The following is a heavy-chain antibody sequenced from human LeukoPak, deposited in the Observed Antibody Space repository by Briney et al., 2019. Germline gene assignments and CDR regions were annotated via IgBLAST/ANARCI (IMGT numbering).Heavy chain of an antibody. D-gene: IGHD3-16*01. J-gene: IGHJ4*02. V-gene: IGHV4-39*07. CDR2: IYYSGSP. CDR1: GGSISSGSYF. Sequence: SETLSLTCSVSGGSISSGSYFWGWIRQPPGKGLEWIGCIYYSGSPYFNPSLKSRVTISVDTSRNQFSLKLSSVTAADPPGYSCGRERGVRPSAWGIWGQGTLVTVSS. CDR3: GRERGVRPSAWGI.